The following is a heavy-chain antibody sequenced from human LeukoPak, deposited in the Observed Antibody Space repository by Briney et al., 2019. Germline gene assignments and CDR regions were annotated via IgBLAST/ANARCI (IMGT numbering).Heavy chain of an antibody. J-gene: IGHJ4*02. Sequence: ASVKVSCKASGYNVFSYGFSWVRQAPGQGLEWMGWISAYNGHTNYAQNFQGRVTMTTDTSTRTAYMELRSLRSDDTAVYYCARGYVVGPLDFWGQGTLVTVSS. CDR1: GYNVFSYG. CDR2: ISAYNGHT. CDR3: ARGYVVGPLDF. D-gene: IGHD3-9*01. V-gene: IGHV1-18*01.